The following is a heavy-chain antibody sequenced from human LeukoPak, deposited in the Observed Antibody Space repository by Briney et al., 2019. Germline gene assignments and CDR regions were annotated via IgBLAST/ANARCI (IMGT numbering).Heavy chain of an antibody. Sequence: SETLSLTCAVYGGSFSGYYWSWIRQPPGKGLEWIGEINHSGSTNCNPSLKSRVTISVDTSKNQFSLQLSSVTAADTAVYYCARNHHLLRYFDWGSYYFDYWGQGTLVTVSS. D-gene: IGHD3-9*01. J-gene: IGHJ4*02. CDR2: INHSGST. CDR3: ARNHHLLRYFDWGSYYFDY. CDR1: GGSFSGYY. V-gene: IGHV4-34*01.